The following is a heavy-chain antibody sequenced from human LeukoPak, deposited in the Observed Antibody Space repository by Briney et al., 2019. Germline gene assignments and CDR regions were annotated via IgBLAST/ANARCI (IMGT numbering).Heavy chain of an antibody. Sequence: SQTLSLTCAISGDIVSSNSVTWNWIRQSPSRGLEWLGRTYYRSTWYNDYAVSVRGRITVNPDTSKNQFSLHLNSVTPEDTAVYYCTRRLTQYDCFDPWGQGILVTVSS. J-gene: IGHJ5*02. V-gene: IGHV6-1*01. CDR2: TYYRSTWYN. CDR3: TRRLTQYDCFDP. D-gene: IGHD2-2*01. CDR1: GDIVSSNSVT.